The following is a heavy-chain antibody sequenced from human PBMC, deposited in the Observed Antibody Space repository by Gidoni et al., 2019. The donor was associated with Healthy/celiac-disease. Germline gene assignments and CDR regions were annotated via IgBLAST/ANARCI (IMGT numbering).Heavy chain of an antibody. V-gene: IGHV3-9*01. Sequence: EVQLVESGGGLVQPGRSLRLSCAASGFTFDDYAMHWVRQAPGKGLEWVSGISWNSGSIGYADSVKGRFTISRDNAKNSLYLQMNSLRAEDTALYYCAKGDSSGYDQWAFDIWGQGTMVTVSS. D-gene: IGHD3-22*01. CDR1: GFTFDDYA. CDR2: ISWNSGSI. CDR3: AKGDSSGYDQWAFDI. J-gene: IGHJ3*02.